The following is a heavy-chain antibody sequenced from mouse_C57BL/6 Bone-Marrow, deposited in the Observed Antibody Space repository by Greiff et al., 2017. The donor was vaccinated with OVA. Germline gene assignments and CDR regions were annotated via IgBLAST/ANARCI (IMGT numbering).Heavy chain of an antibody. Sequence: VHVKQSGPELVKPGASVKISCKASGYSFTGYYMHWVKQSHGNILDWIGYIYPYNGASSYNQKFKGKATLTVDKSSSTAYMELRSLTSEDSAVYYCARGDGYGAMDYWGQGTSVTVSS. V-gene: IGHV1-31*01. J-gene: IGHJ4*01. D-gene: IGHD2-2*01. CDR1: GYSFTGYY. CDR3: ARGDGYGAMDY. CDR2: IYPYNGAS.